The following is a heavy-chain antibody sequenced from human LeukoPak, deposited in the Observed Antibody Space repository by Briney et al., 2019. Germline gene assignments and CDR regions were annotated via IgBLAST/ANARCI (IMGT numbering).Heavy chain of an antibody. V-gene: IGHV3-53*01. J-gene: IGHJ3*02. CDR1: GFTVSSNY. D-gene: IGHD4-17*01. Sequence: GGPLRLSCAASGFTVSSNYMSWVRQAPGKGLEWVSVIYSGGSTYYADSVKGRFTISRDNSKNTLYLQMNSLRAEDTAVYYCARSDYGDYVGAFDIWGQGTMVTVSS. CDR2: IYSGGST. CDR3: ARSDYGDYVGAFDI.